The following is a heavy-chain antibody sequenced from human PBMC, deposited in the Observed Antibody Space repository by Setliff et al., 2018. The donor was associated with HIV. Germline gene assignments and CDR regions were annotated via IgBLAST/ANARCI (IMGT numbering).Heavy chain of an antibody. J-gene: IGHJ6*02. CDR1: GFTFSSYD. CDR3: AKDLSSWQGSMDF. V-gene: IGHV3-23*01. D-gene: IGHD6-13*01. CDR2: ISDDGRST. Sequence: GGSLRLSCVASGFTFSSYDMNWVRQAPGKGLEWVAVISDDGRSTHYADSVKGRFTISRDNSKNTLYLQINNLRAEDTAVYYCAKDLSSWQGSMDFWGQGTTVTVSS.